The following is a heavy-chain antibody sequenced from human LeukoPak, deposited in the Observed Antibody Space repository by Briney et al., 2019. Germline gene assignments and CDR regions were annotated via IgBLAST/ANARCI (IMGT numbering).Heavy chain of an antibody. CDR3: AFRPVAFCGGGCYPYFLDY. Sequence: GGSLRLSCAASGFTFSDYGMSWVRQAPGKGLEWVSGIDAGGHNIYYAESLKGRFTVSRDNSKSTLYLQMNALRAEDTAVYYCAFRPVAFCGGGCYPYFLDYWGQGTLVTVSS. CDR2: IDAGGHNI. V-gene: IGHV3-23*01. CDR1: GFTFSDYG. J-gene: IGHJ4*02. D-gene: IGHD2-21*02.